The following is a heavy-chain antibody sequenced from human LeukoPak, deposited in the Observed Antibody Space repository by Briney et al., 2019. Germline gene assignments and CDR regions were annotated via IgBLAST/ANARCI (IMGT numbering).Heavy chain of an antibody. J-gene: IGHJ6*03. CDR3: ARDPEYYDILTGYYYYYMDV. CDR2: IYHSGST. Sequence: SETLSLTCAVSGYSISSGYYWGWIRQPPGKGLEWIGSIYHSGSTYYNPSLKSRVTISVDTSKNQFSLKLSSVTAADTAVYYCARDPEYYDILTGYYYYYMDVWGKGTTVTVSS. V-gene: IGHV4-38-2*02. CDR1: GYSISSGYY. D-gene: IGHD3-9*01.